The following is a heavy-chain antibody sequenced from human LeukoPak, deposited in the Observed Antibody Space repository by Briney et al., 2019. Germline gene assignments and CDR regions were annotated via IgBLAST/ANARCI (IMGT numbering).Heavy chain of an antibody. CDR2: VSYDGNNK. J-gene: IGHJ4*02. CDR3: ARGSGSSAYYPVDY. D-gene: IGHD3-22*01. Sequence: HPGGSLRLSCATSGFTFSSNAMPWVRQDPGKGLEWVAVVSYDGNNKYYADSVKGRFTISRDNSKSTLYLQMSSLRTEDTAVYYCARGSGSSAYYPVDYWGQGTLVTVSS. CDR1: GFTFSSNA. V-gene: IGHV3-30-3*01.